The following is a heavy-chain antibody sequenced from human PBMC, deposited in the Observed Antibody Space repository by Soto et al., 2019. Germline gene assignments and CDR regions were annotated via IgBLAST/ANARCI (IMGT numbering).Heavy chain of an antibody. CDR3: ARDSVRDYLYYYYGMDV. V-gene: IGHV3-21*01. CDR1: GFTFSSYT. Sequence: GFPRLSCAASGFTFSSYTMNWVRQAPGRGLEWVSSIGTSSSYIYYADSVKGRFTISRDNAKNSLFLQMNSLRADDTAVYYCARDSVRDYLYYYYGMDVWGQGTTVTVSS. J-gene: IGHJ6*02. D-gene: IGHD4-17*01. CDR2: IGTSSSYI.